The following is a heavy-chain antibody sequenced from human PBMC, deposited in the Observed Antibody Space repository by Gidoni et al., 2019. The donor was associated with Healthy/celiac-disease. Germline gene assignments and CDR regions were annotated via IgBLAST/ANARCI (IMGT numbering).Heavy chain of an antibody. CDR2: IYTSGST. J-gene: IGHJ3*02. Sequence: QVQLQESGPGLVKPSQTLSLTCTVSGGSISSGSYYWSWIRQPAGKGLEWIGRIYTSGSTNYNPSLKSRVTISVDTSKNQFSLKLSSVTAADTAVYYCAREDNKIGHSSGYSIGAFDIWGQGTMVTVSS. V-gene: IGHV4-61*02. D-gene: IGHD3-22*01. CDR1: GGSISSGSYY. CDR3: AREDNKIGHSSGYSIGAFDI.